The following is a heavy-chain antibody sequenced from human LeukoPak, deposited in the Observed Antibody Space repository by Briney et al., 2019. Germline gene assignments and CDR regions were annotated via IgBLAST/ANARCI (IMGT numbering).Heavy chain of an antibody. CDR2: PSYDGSNK. CDR1: GFTLSSHA. J-gene: IGHJ5*02. Sequence: GRSLRLSCAASGFTLSSHAMHRLPPAPGHGLERAAVPSYDGSNKYYADSVKGRFTISRDNSKNTLYLQMNSLRAEDTAVYYCARDGPHYYDSSGNDWFDPWGQGTLVTVSS. CDR3: ARDGPHYYDSSGNDWFDP. V-gene: IGHV3-30-3*01. D-gene: IGHD3-22*01.